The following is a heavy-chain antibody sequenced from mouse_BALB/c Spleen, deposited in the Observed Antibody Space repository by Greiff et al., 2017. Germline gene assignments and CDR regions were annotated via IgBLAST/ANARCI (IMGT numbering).Heavy chain of an antibody. CDR2: INPYNDGT. V-gene: IGHV1-14*01. D-gene: IGHD2-4*01. CDR3: ARAEIYYDYDEGYAMDY. J-gene: IGHJ4*01. Sequence: VQLKQSGPELVKPGASVKMSCKASGYTFTSYVMHWVKQKPGQGLEWIGYINPYNDGTKYNEKFKGKATLTSDKSSSTAYMELSSLTSEDSAVYYCARAEIYYDYDEGYAMDYWGQGTSVTVSS. CDR1: GYTFTSYV.